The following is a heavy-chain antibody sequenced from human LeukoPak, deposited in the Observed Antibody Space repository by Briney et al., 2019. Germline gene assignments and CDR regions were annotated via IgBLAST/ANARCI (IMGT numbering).Heavy chain of an antibody. D-gene: IGHD3-22*01. CDR3: GHSKNYYDSSVFDN. Sequence: ESGPTLVNPTQTLTLTFTFSGFSLNTRGVGVVWIRQPPGRALEWLSLIYWDDDRRYSPSLKSRLTISKDTSKNQGDLTIINLEPVDTATYFCGHSKNYYDSSVFDNWGQGTLVTVSS. CDR1: GFSLNTRGVG. V-gene: IGHV2-5*02. CDR2: IYWDDDR. J-gene: IGHJ4*02.